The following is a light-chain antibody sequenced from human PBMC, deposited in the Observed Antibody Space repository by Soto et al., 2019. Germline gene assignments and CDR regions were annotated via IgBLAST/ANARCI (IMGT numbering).Light chain of an antibody. Sequence: QSALTQPASVSGSPGQSITISCTGTSSDFGDYDYVSWYLQHPGKVPKLMIYEVSNRPSGVSNRFSGSKSGNTASLTISGLQAEDEADYYCSSYRSSDTLEVFGTGTKVTVL. CDR1: SSDFGDYDY. CDR3: SSYRSSDTLEV. CDR2: EVS. V-gene: IGLV2-14*01. J-gene: IGLJ1*01.